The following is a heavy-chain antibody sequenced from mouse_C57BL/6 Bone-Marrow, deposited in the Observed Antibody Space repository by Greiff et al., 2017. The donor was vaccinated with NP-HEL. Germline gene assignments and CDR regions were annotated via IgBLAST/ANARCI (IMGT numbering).Heavy chain of an antibody. J-gene: IGHJ3*01. Sequence: QVQLQQSGPELVKPGASVKISCKASGYSFTSYYIHWVKQRPGQGLEWIGWIYPGSGNTKYNEKFKGKATLTADTSSSTAYMQLSSLTSEDSAVYYCARSPEFGRGFAYWGQGTLVTVSA. CDR2: IYPGSGNT. CDR3: ARSPEFGRGFAY. V-gene: IGHV1-66*01. CDR1: GYSFTSYY.